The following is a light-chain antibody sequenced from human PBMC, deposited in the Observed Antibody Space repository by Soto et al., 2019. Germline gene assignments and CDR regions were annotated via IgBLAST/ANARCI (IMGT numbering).Light chain of an antibody. CDR2: GAS. J-gene: IGKJ5*01. CDR1: QSVSSSY. V-gene: IGKV3-20*01. CDR3: QRYGTSPPNT. Sequence: EIVLTQSPGTLSLSPGERATLSCRASQSVSSSYLAWYQQKPGQAPRLLIYGASTRATGIPDRFSGSGSATDFTLTISRLEPEDFAVYYCQRYGTSPPNTFGQGTRLEL.